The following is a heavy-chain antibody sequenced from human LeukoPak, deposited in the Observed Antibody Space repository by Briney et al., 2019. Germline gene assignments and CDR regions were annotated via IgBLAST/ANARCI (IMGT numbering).Heavy chain of an antibody. CDR3: GRGIGTTVATGPKDH. V-gene: IGHV4-4*07. CDR2: IYTSGST. D-gene: IGHD4-17*01. J-gene: IGHJ4*02. CDR1: GGSISSYY. Sequence: SETLSLTCTVSGGSISSYYWSWIRQPAGKGLEWIGRIYTSGSTNYNPSLKSRVTMSVDTSKNQFSLKLSSVTAADTAVYYCGRGIGTTVATGPKDHWGQETLATVS.